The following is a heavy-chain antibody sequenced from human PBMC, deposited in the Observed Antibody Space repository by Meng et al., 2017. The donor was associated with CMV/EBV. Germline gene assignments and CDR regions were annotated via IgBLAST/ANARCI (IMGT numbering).Heavy chain of an antibody. CDR3: AKAWGY. J-gene: IGHJ4*02. Sequence: VQVGECGGGVVQPGGSLVLACAASGFSFSSYGMPRVRQAPGKGLELVAFIRYDGSNKYYADSVKGRFTISRDNSKNTLYLQMNSLRAEDTAVYYCAKAWGYWGQGTLVTVSS. CDR1: GFSFSSYG. D-gene: IGHD7-27*01. V-gene: IGHV3-30*02. CDR2: IRYDGSNK.